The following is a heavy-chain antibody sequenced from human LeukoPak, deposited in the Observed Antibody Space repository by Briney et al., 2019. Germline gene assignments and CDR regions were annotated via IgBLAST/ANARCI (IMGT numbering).Heavy chain of an antibody. CDR3: ASRRGY. V-gene: IGHV3-9*01. J-gene: IGHJ4*02. CDR1: GFTFNDYA. Sequence: GGSLRLSCAASGFTFNDYAMHWVRQAPGKGLEWVSGISWNSGSIGYADSVKGRFTISRDNAKNSLYLQMNSLRAEDTALYYCASRRGYWGQGTLVTVSS. CDR2: ISWNSGSI.